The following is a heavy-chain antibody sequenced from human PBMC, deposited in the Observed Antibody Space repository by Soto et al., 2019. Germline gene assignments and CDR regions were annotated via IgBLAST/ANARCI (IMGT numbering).Heavy chain of an antibody. CDR1: GYTFTSYG. J-gene: IGHJ3*02. CDR3: AKDWLGSNTYYDFWSGYYPTYNDAFDI. CDR2: ISAYNGNT. D-gene: IGHD3-3*01. V-gene: IGHV1-18*01. Sequence: ASVKVSCKASGYTFTSYGISWVRQAPGQGLEWMGWISAYNGNTNYAQKLQGRVTMTTDTSTSTAYMELRSLRSDDTAVYYCAKDWLGSNTYYDFWSGYYPTYNDAFDIWGQGTMVTVSS.